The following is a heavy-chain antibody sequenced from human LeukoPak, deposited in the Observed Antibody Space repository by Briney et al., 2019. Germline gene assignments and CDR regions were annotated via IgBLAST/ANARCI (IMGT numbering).Heavy chain of an antibody. CDR3: ARDSGSGNNDY. V-gene: IGHV1-3*01. Sequence: ASVKVSCKASGYTFTGYAIHWVRQAPGQRLEWMGWISAGNGNTKYSQNFQGRVTFISNTSATTAFMELSSLRSGDAAVYYCARDSGSGNNDYWGQGTLVTVSS. J-gene: IGHJ4*02. D-gene: IGHD1-26*01. CDR2: ISAGNGNT. CDR1: GYTFTGYA.